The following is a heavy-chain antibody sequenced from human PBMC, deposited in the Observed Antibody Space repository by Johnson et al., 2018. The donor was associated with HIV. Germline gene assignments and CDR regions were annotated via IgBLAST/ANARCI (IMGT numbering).Heavy chain of an antibody. CDR2: ISYDGSNR. CDR1: GSTFSRYG. D-gene: IGHD6-13*01. J-gene: IGHJ3*02. Sequence: QVQLVESGGGVVQPGRSLRLSCADSGSTFSRYGMHWVRLAPGKGLEWVAVISYDGSNRYYADSVKGRFAISRDNSKNTLYLQMNSLRADDTAMYYCALSTSWSIAFDIWGQGTMVTVSS. CDR3: ALSTSWSIAFDI. V-gene: IGHV3-30*03.